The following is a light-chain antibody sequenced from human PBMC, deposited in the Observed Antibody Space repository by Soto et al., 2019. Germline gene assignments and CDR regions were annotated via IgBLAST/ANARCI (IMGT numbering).Light chain of an antibody. CDR1: SSDVGSYNL. V-gene: IGLV2-23*02. CDR3: CSYADSSTIVV. CDR2: EVS. J-gene: IGLJ2*01. Sequence: QSALTQPASASGSPGQSITISCTGTSSDVGSYNLVSWYQQHPGKAPKLMIYEVSKRPSGVSNRFSGSKSGNTASLTISGLQVEDEADYYCCSYADSSTIVVFGGGTKVTVL.